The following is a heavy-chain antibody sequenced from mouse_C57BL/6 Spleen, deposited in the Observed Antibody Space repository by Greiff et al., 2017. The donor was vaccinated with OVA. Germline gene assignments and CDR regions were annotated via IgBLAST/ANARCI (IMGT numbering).Heavy chain of an antibody. CDR2: IWTGGGT. V-gene: IGHV2-9-1*01. CDR3: ASKAYYYGGFDY. CDR1: GFSFTSYA. J-gene: IGHJ2*01. D-gene: IGHD1-1*01. Sequence: VTLMESGPGLVAPSQSLSITFTVSGFSFTSYAISRVRPPPRKGLEWLGVIWTGGGTNYNSALKTRLSISKDNAKSQVFLKMNSLQTDDTARYYCASKAYYYGGFDYWGKGTTLTVSS.